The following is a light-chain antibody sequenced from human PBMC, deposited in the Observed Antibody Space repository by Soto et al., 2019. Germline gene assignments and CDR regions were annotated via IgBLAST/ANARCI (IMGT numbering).Light chain of an antibody. CDR3: CSFAGSGML. V-gene: IGLV2-23*01. CDR1: SSDIGSYNL. CDR2: EGS. Sequence: QSALTQPASVSGSPGQSITISCNGTSSDIGSYNLVSWYQQHPGKAPKLMIYEGSKRPSGVSNRFSGSKSGNTASLTISGLQAEDEADYYCCSFAGSGMLFGGGTQLTVL. J-gene: IGLJ2*01.